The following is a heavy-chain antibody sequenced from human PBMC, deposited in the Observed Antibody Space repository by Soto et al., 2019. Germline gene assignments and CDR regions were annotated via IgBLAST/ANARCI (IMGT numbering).Heavy chain of an antibody. CDR2: VSAYNCNT. V-gene: IGHV1-18*04. D-gene: IGHD1-26*01. CDR3: SRGGGNPHWLIHYYSYAMDF. CDR1: CFTFTNYG. Sequence: APVEGSCKASCFTFTNYGISWGRQAPGQGLEWMGWVSAYNCNTNYAQKLQGRVTMTADTSTSTAYMELRSLRSDDTAVYYWSRGGGNPHWLIHYYSYAMDFWCQGTTLTVFS. J-gene: IGHJ6*02.